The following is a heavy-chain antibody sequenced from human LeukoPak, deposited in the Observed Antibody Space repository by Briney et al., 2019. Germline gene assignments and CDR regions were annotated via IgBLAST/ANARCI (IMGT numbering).Heavy chain of an antibody. CDR3: ARDPVYYYGSGSSYNVNGYFES. D-gene: IGHD3-10*01. CDR2: IRYDGSNK. CDR1: GFTFSSYG. J-gene: IGHJ4*02. V-gene: IGHV3-30*02. Sequence: GGSLRLSCAASGFTFSSYGVHWVRQVPGKGLEWVAFIRYDGSNKYYADSVKGRFTISRDNSKNTLYLQMNSLRAEDTAVYYCARDPVYYYGSGSSYNVNGYFESWGQGTLVTVSS.